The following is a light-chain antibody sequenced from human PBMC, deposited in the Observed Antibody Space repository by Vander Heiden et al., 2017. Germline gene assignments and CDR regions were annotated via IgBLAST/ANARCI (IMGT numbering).Light chain of an antibody. CDR1: QGISTA. CDR3: QQFSSFPIT. V-gene: IGKV1-13*02. J-gene: IGKJ5*01. CDR2: AAS. Sequence: AIQLTQSPSSLSASVGDRVTITCRASQGISTALAWYQQKPGKAPNLLISAASNLESGDPSRFSGSGSGTDFTLTISSLQPEDFATYYCQQFSSFPITFGHGTRLEIK.